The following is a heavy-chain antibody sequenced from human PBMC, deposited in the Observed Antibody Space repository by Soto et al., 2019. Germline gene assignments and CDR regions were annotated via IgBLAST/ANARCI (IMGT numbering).Heavy chain of an antibody. CDR1: GGSISSSGYY. D-gene: IGHD5-18*01. J-gene: IGHJ4*02. Sequence: SETLSPTCTVSGGSISSSGYYWGWIRQPPGKGLEWIGNIYYSGNTYYNPSLKSRVTISVDTSKNQFSLKLSSVTAADTAVYYCARQRGYSNGFVDYWGQGNMVTVSS. V-gene: IGHV4-39*01. CDR3: ARQRGYSNGFVDY. CDR2: IYYSGNT.